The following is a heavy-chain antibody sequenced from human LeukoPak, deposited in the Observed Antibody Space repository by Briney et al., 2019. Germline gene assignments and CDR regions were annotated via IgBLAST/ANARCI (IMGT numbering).Heavy chain of an antibody. CDR1: GFMFSSYA. D-gene: IGHD5-12*01. V-gene: IGHV3-66*02. Sequence: GGSLRLSCAASGFMFSSYAMSWVRQAPGKGLEWVSVIYSGGSTYYADFVKGRFTISRDNSKNTLYLQMNSLRAEDTAVYYCASRGYEPFLDYWGQGTLVTVSS. CDR2: IYSGGST. CDR3: ASRGYEPFLDY. J-gene: IGHJ4*02.